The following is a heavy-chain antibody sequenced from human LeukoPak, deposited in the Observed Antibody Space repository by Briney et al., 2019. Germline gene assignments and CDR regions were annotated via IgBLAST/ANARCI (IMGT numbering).Heavy chain of an antibody. J-gene: IGHJ5*02. CDR2: IYYSGST. D-gene: IGHD3-22*01. V-gene: IGHV4-59*01. Sequence: SETLSLTCAVYGGSFSGYYWSWIRQPPGKGLEWIGYIYYSGSTNYNPSLKSRVTISVDTSKNQFSLKLSSVTAADTAVYYCARVSLSSSGYWDPRIDPWGQGTLVTVSS. CDR3: ARVSLSSSGYWDPRIDP. CDR1: GGSFSGYY.